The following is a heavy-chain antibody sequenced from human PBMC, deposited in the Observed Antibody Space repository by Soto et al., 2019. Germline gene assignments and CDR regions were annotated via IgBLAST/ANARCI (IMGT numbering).Heavy chain of an antibody. V-gene: IGHV5-51*01. CDR1: GYTVSNFW. CDR3: ARSPRSSPYFDY. Sequence: GESLKISRQCPGYTVSNFWIAWVRQLPGKGLEYMGIIYPSDSETRYSPSFHGKVTISADRSIGTAYLQWSSLEASDSAFYFCARSPRSSPYFDYWGQGALVTVSS. D-gene: IGHD6-13*01. J-gene: IGHJ4*02. CDR2: IYPSDSET.